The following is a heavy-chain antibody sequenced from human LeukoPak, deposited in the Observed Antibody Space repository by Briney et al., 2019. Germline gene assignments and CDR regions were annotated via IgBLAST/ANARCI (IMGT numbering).Heavy chain of an antibody. CDR3: AKRGEDSSGYYKARTVYYYYYYMDV. CDR2: ISGSGGST. CDR1: GFTFSSYA. J-gene: IGHJ6*03. Sequence: GGSLRLSCAASGFTFSSYAMSWVRQAPGKGLEWVSAISGSGGSTYYADSVKGRFTISRDNSKDTLYLQMNSLGAEDTAVYYCAKRGEDSSGYYKARTVYYYYYYMDVWGKGTTVTVSS. V-gene: IGHV3-23*01. D-gene: IGHD3-22*01.